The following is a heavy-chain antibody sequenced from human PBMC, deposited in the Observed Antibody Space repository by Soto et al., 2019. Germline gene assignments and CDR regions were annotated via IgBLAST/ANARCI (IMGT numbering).Heavy chain of an antibody. Sequence: GGSLRLSCAASGFTFSAYSMNWVRQAPGKGLEWVSYISSSGNTIYYADSVKGRFTISRDSAKSSLYLQMNSLRDEDTAVYYCARGPNYYLWYFDYWGQGTLVTVSS. V-gene: IGHV3-48*02. CDR1: GFTFSAYS. CDR2: ISSSGNTI. J-gene: IGHJ4*02. D-gene: IGHD3-3*01. CDR3: ARGPNYYLWYFDY.